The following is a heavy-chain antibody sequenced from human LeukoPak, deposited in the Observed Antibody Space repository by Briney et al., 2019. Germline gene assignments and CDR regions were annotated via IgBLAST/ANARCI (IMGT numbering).Heavy chain of an antibody. D-gene: IGHD6-13*01. CDR2: IYSSGST. CDR3: ARLGYSSSWYKIDY. Sequence: SETLSLTCTVSGGSISGYHWNWIRQPPGKGLEWIGYIYSSGSTNYNPSLESRVTISVDTSKNLFSLKLSSVTAADTAVYYCARLGYSSSWYKIDYWGQGTLVSVSS. V-gene: IGHV4-59*08. J-gene: IGHJ4*02. CDR1: GGSISGYH.